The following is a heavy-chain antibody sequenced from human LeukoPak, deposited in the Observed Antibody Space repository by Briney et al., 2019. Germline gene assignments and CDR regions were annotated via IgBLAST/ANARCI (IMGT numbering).Heavy chain of an antibody. Sequence: ASVKVSCKVSGYTLTELSMHWVRQAPGKGLEWMGGFDPEDGETIYAQKFQGRVTMTEDTSTDTAYMELSSLRSEDTAVYYCATVGPVAANYYYYGMDVWGQGTTVTVSS. D-gene: IGHD6-19*01. CDR3: ATVGPVAANYYYYGMDV. J-gene: IGHJ6*02. CDR2: FDPEDGET. V-gene: IGHV1-24*01. CDR1: GYTLTELS.